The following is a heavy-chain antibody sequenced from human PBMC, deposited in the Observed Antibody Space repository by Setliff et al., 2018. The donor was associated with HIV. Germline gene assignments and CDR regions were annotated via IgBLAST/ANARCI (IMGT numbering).Heavy chain of an antibody. D-gene: IGHD6-13*01. J-gene: IGHJ4*02. CDR3: AIGSSNWPHRPNNYYFDY. V-gene: IGHV1-3*01. Sequence: ASVKVSCKASGHTFASYGITWVRQAPGQGLEWMGWINAGNGDTKSSQKFQGRVTITRDTSASTAYMELSSLRFEDTGVYYCAIGSSNWPHRPNNYYFDYWGQGTPVTVSS. CDR2: INAGNGDT. CDR1: GHTFASYG.